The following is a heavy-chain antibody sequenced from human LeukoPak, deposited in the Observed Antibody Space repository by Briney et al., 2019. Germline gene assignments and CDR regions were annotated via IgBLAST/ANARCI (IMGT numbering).Heavy chain of an antibody. CDR1: GVSISSSNSY. Sequence: SETLSLTCSVSGVSISSSNSYWGWIRQPPGKGLEWIGSIYYTGNTYYNASLKSRVTISIDTSKNQFSLKLSSVTAADTAVYYCARDPGTSSWYWYFQHWGQGTLVTVSS. V-gene: IGHV4-39*07. J-gene: IGHJ1*01. CDR3: ARDPGTSSWYWYFQH. CDR2: IYYTGNT. D-gene: IGHD6-13*01.